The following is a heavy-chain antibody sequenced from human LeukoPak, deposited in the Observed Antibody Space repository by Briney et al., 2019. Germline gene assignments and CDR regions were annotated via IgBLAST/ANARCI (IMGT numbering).Heavy chain of an antibody. Sequence: SVKVSCKASGGTFTSYAISWVRQAPGQGLEWMGGIIPIFGTANYAQKFQGRVTITADESTSTAYMELSSLRSEDTAVYYCASENEVAAPFAPWGQGTLVTVSS. CDR2: IIPIFGTA. CDR3: ASENEVAAPFAP. D-gene: IGHD2-15*01. CDR1: GGTFTSYA. J-gene: IGHJ5*02. V-gene: IGHV1-69*13.